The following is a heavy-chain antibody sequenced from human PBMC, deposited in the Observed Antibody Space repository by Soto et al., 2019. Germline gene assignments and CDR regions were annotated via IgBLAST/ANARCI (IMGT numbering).Heavy chain of an antibody. CDR3: AKDMVPDSRGPKGAFHV. V-gene: IGHV3-9*01. D-gene: IGHD3-22*01. J-gene: IGHJ3*01. CDR1: GVTFDEYA. CDR2: INWNSRSM. Sequence: SLRLTCAASGVTFDEYALHWVRLLPGKGLEWVAGINWNSRSMSSADAVRGRFSISRDNAKNSLILQMNSLRVDDTAVYFCAKDMVPDSRGPKGAFHVWGRGTLVTVSS.